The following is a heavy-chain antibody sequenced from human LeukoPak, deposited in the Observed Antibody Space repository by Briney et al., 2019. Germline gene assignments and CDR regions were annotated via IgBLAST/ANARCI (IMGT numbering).Heavy chain of an antibody. CDR2: IRYDGSNK. D-gene: IGHD3-10*01. CDR3: AKELLWFGDEGNAFDI. Sequence: GGSLRLSCAASGFTFSSYGMHWVRQAPGKGLEWVAFIRYDGSNKYYADSVKGRFTISRDNSKNTLYLQMNSLRAEDTAVYYCAKELLWFGDEGNAFDIWGQGTMVTVSS. CDR1: GFTFSSYG. V-gene: IGHV3-30*02. J-gene: IGHJ3*02.